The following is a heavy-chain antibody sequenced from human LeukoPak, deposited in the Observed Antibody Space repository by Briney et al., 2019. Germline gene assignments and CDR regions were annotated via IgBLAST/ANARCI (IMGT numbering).Heavy chain of an antibody. CDR2: ISYDGSNK. J-gene: IGHJ4*02. CDR1: GFTFSSYG. V-gene: IGHV3-30*18. CDR3: AKSAPGSSGWYFDY. D-gene: IGHD6-19*01. Sequence: PGGSLRLSCAASGFTFSSYGMHWVRQAPGKGLEWVAVISYDGSNKYYADSVKGRFTISRDNSKNTLYLQMNSLRAEDTAVYYCAKSAPGSSGWYFDYWGQGTLVTVSS.